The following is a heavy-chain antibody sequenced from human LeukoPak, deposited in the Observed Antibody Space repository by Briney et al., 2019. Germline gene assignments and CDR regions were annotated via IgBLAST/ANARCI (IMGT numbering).Heavy chain of an antibody. Sequence: SETLSLTCAVYGGSFSGYYWSWIRQPPGKGLEWIGNIFYSGSTYYSPSLKSRVTISLDTSRNQFSLKLNSVTAADTAVYYCAKSNGYGLVDIWGQGTMVTVFS. V-gene: IGHV4-34*12. CDR1: GGSFSGYY. CDR3: AKSNGYGLVDI. CDR2: IFYSGST. J-gene: IGHJ3*02. D-gene: IGHD3-10*01.